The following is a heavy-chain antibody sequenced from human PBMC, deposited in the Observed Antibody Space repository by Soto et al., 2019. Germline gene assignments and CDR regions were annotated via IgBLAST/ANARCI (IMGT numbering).Heavy chain of an antibody. Sequence: DSVKGSCKASGYTFTSYDINWVRQATGQGLEWMGWMNPNSGNTGYAQKFQGRVTMTRNTSISTAYMELSSLRSEDTAVYYCARGGLKAAAEYYYYGMDVWGQGTTVTVSS. D-gene: IGHD6-13*01. CDR1: GYTFTSYD. CDR3: ARGGLKAAAEYYYYGMDV. J-gene: IGHJ6*02. V-gene: IGHV1-8*01. CDR2: MNPNSGNT.